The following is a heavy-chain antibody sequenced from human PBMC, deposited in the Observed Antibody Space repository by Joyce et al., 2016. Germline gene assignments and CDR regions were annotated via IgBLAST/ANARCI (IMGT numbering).Heavy chain of an antibody. V-gene: IGHV3-33*01. Sequence: QVQVVESGGGVVQPGGSLRLSCVTSGFKFSSYGMHWVRQAPGKGSEWVAIIWNDGSNRYYTDSGKGRFTVTRDNSKNTLYLQMNSLRGEDTAVYYCARGPPEGRRFSYDIDSWGQGTLVTVST. J-gene: IGHJ4*02. CDR1: GFKFSSYG. D-gene: IGHD3-9*01. CDR2: IWNDGSNR. CDR3: ARGPPEGRRFSYDIDS.